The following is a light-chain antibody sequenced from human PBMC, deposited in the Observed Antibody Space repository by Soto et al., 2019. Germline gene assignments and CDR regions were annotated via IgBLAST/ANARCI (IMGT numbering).Light chain of an antibody. V-gene: IGKV3-15*01. CDR2: GAS. CDR1: QRVSSY. CDR3: QQYYSTPLT. J-gene: IGKJ4*01. Sequence: EIVMTQSPATLSVSPGERATLSCRASQRVSSYLAWYQQRPGQAPRLLIYGASTRATGIPARFSGSGSGTDFTLTISSLQAEDVAVYYCQQYYSTPLTFGGGTKVDIK.